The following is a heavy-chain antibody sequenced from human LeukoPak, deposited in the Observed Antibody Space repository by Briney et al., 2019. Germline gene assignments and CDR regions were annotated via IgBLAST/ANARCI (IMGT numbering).Heavy chain of an antibody. J-gene: IGHJ6*03. Sequence: PGGSLRLSCAASGFTFSSYPMSWVRQAPGKGLEWVSTFSGSGSNTYYADSVKGRFTISRDNSRNTLFLQMNSLRAEDTAIYYCARAGAGQWLGLDYYYYMDVWGKGTTVTVSS. CDR2: FSGSGSNT. D-gene: IGHD6-19*01. CDR1: GFTFSSYP. V-gene: IGHV3-23*01. CDR3: ARAGAGQWLGLDYYYYMDV.